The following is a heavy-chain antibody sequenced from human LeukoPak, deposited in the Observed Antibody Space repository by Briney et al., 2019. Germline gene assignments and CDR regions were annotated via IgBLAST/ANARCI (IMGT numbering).Heavy chain of an antibody. Sequence: PSQTLSLTCAISGDSVSSNSAAWNWIRQSPSRGLEWLGRTYYRFNWFNDFALSVKSRITINPDTSKNQFSLQLNSVTPEDTAVYYCAKNYGDSNWFDPWGQGTLVTVSS. CDR2: TYYRFNWFN. J-gene: IGHJ5*02. V-gene: IGHV6-1*01. CDR3: AKNYGDSNWFDP. CDR1: GDSVSSNSAA. D-gene: IGHD4-17*01.